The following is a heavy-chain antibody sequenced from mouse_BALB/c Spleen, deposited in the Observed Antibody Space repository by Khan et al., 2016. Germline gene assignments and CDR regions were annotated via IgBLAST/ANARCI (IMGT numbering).Heavy chain of an antibody. CDR1: GYTFTDYS. CDR2: INTETGEP. V-gene: IGHV9-2-1*01. Sequence: QIQLVQSGPELKKPGETVKISCKASGYTFTDYSMHWVKQAPGKGLKWMGWINTETGEPTYADDFKGRFAFSLETSASTAYLQINNLKNEDTATYYCARRGDCDGFAYWGQGTLVTVSA. D-gene: IGHD2-4*01. CDR3: ARRGDCDGFAY. J-gene: IGHJ3*01.